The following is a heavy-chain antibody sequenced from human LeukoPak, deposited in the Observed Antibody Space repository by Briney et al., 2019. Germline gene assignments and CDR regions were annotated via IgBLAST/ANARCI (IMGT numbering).Heavy chain of an antibody. CDR2: INPNSGGT. V-gene: IGHV1-2*04. CDR3: ARVLGPTAAAGTGYYYGMDV. CDR1: GYTFTGYY. D-gene: IGHD6-13*01. Sequence: ASVKVSCKASGYTFTGYYMHWVRQAPGQGLEWMGWINPNSGGTNYAQKFQGWVTMTRDTSISTAYMELSRLRSDDTAVYYCARVLGPTAAAGTGYYYGMDVWGQGTTVTVSS. J-gene: IGHJ6*02.